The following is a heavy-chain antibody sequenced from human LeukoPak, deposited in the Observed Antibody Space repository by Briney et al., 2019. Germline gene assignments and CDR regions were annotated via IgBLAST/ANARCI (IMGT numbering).Heavy chain of an antibody. CDR3: ARGTPPYYDFWSGYYRRGGWFDP. J-gene: IGHJ5*02. D-gene: IGHD3-3*01. V-gene: IGHV4-38-2*01. Sequence: PSETLSLTCAVSSYSISSGYYWGWIRQPPGKGLEWIGSIYHSGSTYYNPSLKSRVTISVDTSKNQFSLKLSSVTAADTAVYYCARGTPPYYDFWSGYYRRGGWFDPWGQGTLVTVSS. CDR2: IYHSGST. CDR1: SYSISSGYY.